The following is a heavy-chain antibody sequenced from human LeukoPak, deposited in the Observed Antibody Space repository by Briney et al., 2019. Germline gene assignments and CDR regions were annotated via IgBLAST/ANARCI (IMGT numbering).Heavy chain of an antibody. CDR2: IIPIFGTP. CDR3: ARDNLGVGDLLHCFDH. Sequence: SVKVSCKASGGTFSSHVISWVRQAPGQGPEWMGGIIPIFGTPHYAQKFQGRVTFTADESTGTAYMELSSLRSEDSAVYYCARDNLGVGDLLHCFDHWGQGSLVTVSS. J-gene: IGHJ4*02. V-gene: IGHV1-69*13. CDR1: GGTFSSHV. D-gene: IGHD3-10*01.